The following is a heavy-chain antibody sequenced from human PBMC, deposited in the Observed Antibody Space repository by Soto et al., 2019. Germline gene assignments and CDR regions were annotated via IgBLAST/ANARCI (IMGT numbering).Heavy chain of an antibody. CDR3: AGPRGRQRDQNWFDT. CDR2: VYYSGST. Sequence: SETLSLTCTVSGGSISSDYWSWIRQPPGKGLEWIGYVYYSGSTKYNPALKSRVTISVDTSKNQCSLKVSSVTAADTAVYYCAGPRGRQRDQNWFDTWGQGTLVTVSS. CDR1: GGSISSDY. V-gene: IGHV4-59*01. D-gene: IGHD3-10*01. J-gene: IGHJ5*02.